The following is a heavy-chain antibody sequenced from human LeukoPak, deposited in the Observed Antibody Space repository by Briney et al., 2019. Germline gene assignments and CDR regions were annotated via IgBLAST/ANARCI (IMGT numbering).Heavy chain of an antibody. V-gene: IGHV3-33*08. Sequence: GGSLRLSCAASGFTFDDYGMSWVRQVPGKGLEWVAVIWYDGSNKYYADSVKGRFTISRDNSKNTLYLQMNSLRAEDTAVYYCANNFDYWGQGTLVTVSS. CDR3: ANNFDY. CDR1: GFTFDDYG. CDR2: IWYDGSNK. J-gene: IGHJ4*02.